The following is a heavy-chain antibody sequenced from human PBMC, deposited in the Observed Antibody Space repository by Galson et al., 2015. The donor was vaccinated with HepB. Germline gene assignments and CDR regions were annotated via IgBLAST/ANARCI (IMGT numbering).Heavy chain of an antibody. CDR3: ATHTMVRGDIKWFDP. D-gene: IGHD3-10*01. Sequence: SVKVSCKVSGYALPELSMHWVRQAPGKGLEWMGGFDPEKGEISYAQKFQGRVTMTEDTSTDTAYMEMSSLTSEDTAVYYCATHTMVRGDIKWFDPWGQGTLVTVSS. V-gene: IGHV1-24*01. J-gene: IGHJ5*02. CDR1: GYALPELS. CDR2: FDPEKGEI.